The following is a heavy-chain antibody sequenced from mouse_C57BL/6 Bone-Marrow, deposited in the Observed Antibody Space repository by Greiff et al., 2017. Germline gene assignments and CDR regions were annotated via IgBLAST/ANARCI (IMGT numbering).Heavy chain of an antibody. Sequence: QVQLQQPGAELVMPGASVKLSCKASGYTFTSYWMHWVKQRPGQGLEWIGEIDPSDSYTNYNQKFKGKSTVTVDKSSSTAYMQLSSLTSEDSAVYYCARGEGYDGYPGDYFDYWGQGTTLTVSS. D-gene: IGHD2-3*01. J-gene: IGHJ2*01. CDR3: ARGEGYDGYPGDYFDY. CDR2: IDPSDSYT. CDR1: GYTFTSYW. V-gene: IGHV1-69*01.